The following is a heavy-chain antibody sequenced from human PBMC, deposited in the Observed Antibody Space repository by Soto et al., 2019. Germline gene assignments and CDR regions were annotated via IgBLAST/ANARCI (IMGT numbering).Heavy chain of an antibody. J-gene: IGHJ3*02. D-gene: IGHD2-21*02. V-gene: IGHV3-30*18. CDR1: GFTFSSYG. CDR3: AKDEDGYYI. CDR2: ISYDGSNK. Sequence: QVQLVESGGGVVQPGRSLRLSCAASGFTFSSYGMHWVRQAPGKGLEWVAVISYDGSNKYYADSVKGRFTISRDNSKNTLYLQINSLRAEDTAVYYCAKDEDGYYIRGQGTMVTVSS.